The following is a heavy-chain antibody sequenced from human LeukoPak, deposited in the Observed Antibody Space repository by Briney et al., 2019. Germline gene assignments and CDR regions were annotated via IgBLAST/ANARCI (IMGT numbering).Heavy chain of an antibody. CDR2: IKQDGSEK. Sequence: GGSLRLSCAASGFTFSSYWMSWVRQAPGKGLEWVANIKQDGSEKYYVDSVKGRFTISRDNAKNSLYLQMNSLRAEDTAVYYCARHGPYDILPGYTLDYWGQGTLVTVSS. J-gene: IGHJ4*02. CDR1: GFTFSSYW. D-gene: IGHD3-9*01. CDR3: ARHGPYDILPGYTLDY. V-gene: IGHV3-7*01.